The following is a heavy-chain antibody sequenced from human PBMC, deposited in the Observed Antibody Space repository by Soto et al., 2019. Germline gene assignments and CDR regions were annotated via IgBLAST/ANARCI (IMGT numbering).Heavy chain of an antibody. D-gene: IGHD3-10*01. J-gene: IGHJ5*02. CDR2: TYYRSKWYN. CDR1: GDSVSSNSAA. Sequence: PSQTLSLTCAVSGDSVSSNSAAWNWIRQSPSRGLEWLGRTYYRSKWYNDYAVSVKSRITINPDTSKNQFSLQLTSVTPEDTAVYSCERNRDYFVSWEPWGQGTLVTVSS. CDR3: ERNRDYFVSWEP. V-gene: IGHV6-1*01.